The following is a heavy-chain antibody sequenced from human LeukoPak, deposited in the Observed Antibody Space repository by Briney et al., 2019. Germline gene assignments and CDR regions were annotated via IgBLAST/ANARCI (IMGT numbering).Heavy chain of an antibody. CDR2: INPSGGST. V-gene: IGHV1-46*01. CDR1: GGTFSSYA. J-gene: IGHJ3*02. CDR3: AREGQFDYAYAFDI. Sequence: ASVKVSCKASGGTFSSYAISWVRQAPGQGLEWMGIINPSGGSTSYAQKFQGRVTMTRDTSTSTVYMELSSLRSEDTAVYYCAREGQFDYAYAFDIWGQGTMVTVSS. D-gene: IGHD2-2*01.